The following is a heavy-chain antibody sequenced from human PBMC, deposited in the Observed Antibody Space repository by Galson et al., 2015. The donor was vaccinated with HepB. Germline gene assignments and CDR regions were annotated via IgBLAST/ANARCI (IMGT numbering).Heavy chain of an antibody. CDR3: ASSLAVAGQNNWFDP. CDR2: INPSGGST. J-gene: IGHJ5*02. D-gene: IGHD6-19*01. V-gene: IGHV1-46*01. Sequence: SVKVSCKASGYTFTSYYMHWVRQAPGQGLEWMGIINPSGGSTSYAQKFQGRVTMTRDTSTSTVYMELSSLRSEDTAVYYCASSLAVAGQNNWFDPWGQGTLVTVSS. CDR1: GYTFTSYY.